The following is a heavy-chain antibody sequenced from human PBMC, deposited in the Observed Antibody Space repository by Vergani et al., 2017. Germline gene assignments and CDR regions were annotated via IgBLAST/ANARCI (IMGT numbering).Heavy chain of an antibody. CDR1: GDSIISRSYY. D-gene: IGHD3-16*01. J-gene: IGHJ2*01. CDR3: ANGKYYSDSTSHFRGRYFDV. CDR2: IYNSGNG. Sequence: QMQLQESGPGLVKASETLSLTCTVSGDSIISRSYYWGWIRQPPGKGLEWIGSIYNSGNGDSSSSLKSRVTISADTSKNQFSLRLTSVTAADTAVYYCANGKYYSDSTSHFRGRYFDVWGHGTLVTVPS. V-gene: IGHV4-39*01.